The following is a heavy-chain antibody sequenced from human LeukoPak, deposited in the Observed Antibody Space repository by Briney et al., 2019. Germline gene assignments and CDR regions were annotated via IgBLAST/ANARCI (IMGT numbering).Heavy chain of an antibody. D-gene: IGHD3-22*01. CDR2: INPNSGGT. CDR3: ARDYFDCSGFYY. Sequence: GASVKVSCKASGYTFTGYYLHWVRQAPGHGLEWMGCINPNSGGTNYAQKFQGRVTMTRDTSISTAYMELSRLRSDDTAVYYCARDYFDCSGFYYWGQGPLVTVSS. V-gene: IGHV1-2*02. CDR1: GYTFTGYY. J-gene: IGHJ4*02.